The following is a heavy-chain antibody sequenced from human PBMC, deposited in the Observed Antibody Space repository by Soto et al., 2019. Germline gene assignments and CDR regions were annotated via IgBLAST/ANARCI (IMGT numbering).Heavy chain of an antibody. CDR1: GFTFSSYW. CDR3: ARDRPAAISWYFDL. J-gene: IGHJ2*01. D-gene: IGHD2-2*01. Sequence: EVQLVESGGGLVQPGGSLRLSCAASGFTFSSYWMHWVRQAPGKGLVCVSRSNSDGSSTSYADSVKGRFTISRDNAKNTLYLQMNSLRAEDTAVYYCARDRPAAISWYFDLWGRGTLVTVSS. CDR2: SNSDGSST. V-gene: IGHV3-74*01.